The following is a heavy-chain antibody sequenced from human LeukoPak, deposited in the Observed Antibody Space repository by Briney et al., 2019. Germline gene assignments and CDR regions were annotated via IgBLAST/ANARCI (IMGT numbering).Heavy chain of an antibody. CDR3: ARETYYYDSSGYFMYYFDY. J-gene: IGHJ4*02. CDR1: GFTFSSYG. Sequence: GGSLRLSCAASGFTFSSYGMHWVRQAPGKGLEWVAVIRYDGSNKFYADSVKGRFTISRDNSKNTLYLQMNSLRAEDTAVYYCARETYYYDSSGYFMYYFDYRGQGTLVTVSS. V-gene: IGHV3-33*01. CDR2: IRYDGSNK. D-gene: IGHD3-22*01.